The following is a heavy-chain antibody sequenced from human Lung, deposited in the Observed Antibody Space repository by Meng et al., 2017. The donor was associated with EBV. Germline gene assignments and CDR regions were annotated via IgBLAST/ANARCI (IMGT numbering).Heavy chain of an antibody. CDR1: GISFKYYS. J-gene: IGHJ4*02. V-gene: IGHV3-21*02. CDR3: AVRDNIGGPGGQ. Sequence: GRLVKPGGGLVKPGGSLRLSCVGSGISFKYYSFNWVRQAPGKGLEWVSTISVTGSQTNYADSVKGRFTISRDNAKNSLYLQMNSLRVEDTAFYYCAVRDNIGGPGGQWGQGALVTVSS. D-gene: IGHD2/OR15-2a*01. CDR2: ISVTGSQT.